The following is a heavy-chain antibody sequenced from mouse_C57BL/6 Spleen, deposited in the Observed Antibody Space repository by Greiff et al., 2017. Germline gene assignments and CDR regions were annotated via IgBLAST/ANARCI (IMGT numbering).Heavy chain of an antibody. CDR1: GFTFSSYT. Sequence: EVKLVESGGGLVKPGGSLKLSCAASGFTFSSYTMSWVRQTPEKRLEWVATISGGGGNTYYPDSVKGRFTISRDNAKNTLYLQMSSLRSEDTALYYCASSPLLRANWYFGVWGTGTTVTVSS. J-gene: IGHJ1*03. CDR3: ASSPLLRANWYFGV. CDR2: ISGGGGNT. V-gene: IGHV5-9*01. D-gene: IGHD1-1*01.